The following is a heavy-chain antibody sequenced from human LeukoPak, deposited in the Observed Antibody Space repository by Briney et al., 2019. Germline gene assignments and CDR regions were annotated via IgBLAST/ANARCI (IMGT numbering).Heavy chain of an antibody. D-gene: IGHD5-18*01. CDR1: GFTFSSYG. CDR2: IRYDGSNK. J-gene: IGHJ4*02. CDR3: ARDAAYGYDRFDY. Sequence: GGSLRPSCAASGFTFSSYGMHWVRQAPGKGLEWVAFIRYDGSNKYYVGSVKGRFTISRDNAKNSLYLQMNTLRAEDTAVYFCARDAAYGYDRFDYWGQGIQVTVSS. V-gene: IGHV3-30*02.